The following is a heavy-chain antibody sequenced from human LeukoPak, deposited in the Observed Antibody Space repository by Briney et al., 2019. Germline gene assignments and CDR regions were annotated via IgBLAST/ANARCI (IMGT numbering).Heavy chain of an antibody. CDR1: GGTFSSYA. CDR2: IIPIFGTA. CDR3: ARAPARITIIVVVGDAFDI. V-gene: IGHV1-69*05. J-gene: IGHJ3*02. D-gene: IGHD3-22*01. Sequence: GSSVKVSCKASGGTFSSYAISWVRQAPGQGLEWMGGIIPIFGTANYAQKFQGRVTITTDESTSTAYMELSSLRSEDTAVYYCARAPARITIIVVVGDAFDIWGQGTMVTVSS.